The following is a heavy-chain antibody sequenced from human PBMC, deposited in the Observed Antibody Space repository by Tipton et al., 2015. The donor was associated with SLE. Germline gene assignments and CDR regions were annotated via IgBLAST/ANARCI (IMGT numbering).Heavy chain of an antibody. CDR1: GYTFTNYG. J-gene: IGHJ4*02. Sequence: QVQLVQSGPEVKKPGASVKVSCKASGYTFTNYGITWVRQAPGQGLEWMGWISPYNGYTNSAKKFRGRISMTTQTSTSTAYLELRSLRSDDTALYYCARTTTRYDSTGYYDYWGQGTLVTVSS. CDR2: ISPYNGYT. V-gene: IGHV1-18*01. D-gene: IGHD3-22*01. CDR3: ARTTTRYDSTGYYDY.